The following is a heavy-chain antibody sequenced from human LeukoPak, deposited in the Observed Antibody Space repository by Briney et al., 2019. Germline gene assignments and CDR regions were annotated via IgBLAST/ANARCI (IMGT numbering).Heavy chain of an antibody. CDR2: ISVYNGNI. J-gene: IGHJ5*02. CDR1: GYSFISYG. D-gene: IGHD6-13*01. V-gene: IGHV1-18*01. Sequence: GASVKVSCKASGYSFISYGISWVRQAPGQGLDWMGWISVYNGNIHYAQKFQGRVTITADKSTSTAYMELSSLRSEDTAVYYCAREVAAAGTRPWFDPWGQGTLVTVSS. CDR3: AREVAAAGTRPWFDP.